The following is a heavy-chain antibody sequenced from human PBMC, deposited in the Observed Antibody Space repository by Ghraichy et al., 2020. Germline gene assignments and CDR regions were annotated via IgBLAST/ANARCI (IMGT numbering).Heavy chain of an antibody. J-gene: IGHJ6*02. D-gene: IGHD3-9*01. CDR1: GGSISSYY. V-gene: IGHV4-59*01. CDR3: ARRRHYDILTGYFSYYYYYGMDV. CDR2: IYYSGST. Sequence: SETLSLTCTVSGGSISSYYWSWIRQPPGKGLEWIGYIYYSGSTNYNPSLKSRVTISVDTSKNQFSLKLSSVTAADTAVYYCARRRHYDILTGYFSYYYYYGMDVWGQGTTVTISS.